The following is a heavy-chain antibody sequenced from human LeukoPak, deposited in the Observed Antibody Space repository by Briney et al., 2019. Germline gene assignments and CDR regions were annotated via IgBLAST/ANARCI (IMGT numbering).Heavy chain of an antibody. CDR3: ARGETYYDFWSGYPPSYYYYYYMDV. CDR1: GGSISSYY. J-gene: IGHJ6*03. D-gene: IGHD3-3*01. V-gene: IGHV4-59*01. Sequence: SETLSLTCTVSGGSISSYYWSWIRQPPGKGLEWIGYIYYSGSTNYNPSLKSRVTISVDTSKNQFSLKLSSVTAADTAVYYCARGETYYDFWSGYPPSYYYYYYMDVWGKGTTVTVSS. CDR2: IYYSGST.